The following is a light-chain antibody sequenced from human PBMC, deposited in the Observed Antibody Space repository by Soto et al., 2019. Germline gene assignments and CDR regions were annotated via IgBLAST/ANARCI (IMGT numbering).Light chain of an antibody. CDR1: TGAVTSGYY. J-gene: IGLJ3*02. CDR3: LLYYAAAPV. V-gene: IGLV7-43*01. CDR2: STS. Sequence: QTVVTQDPSLTVSPGGTVTLTCASSTGAVTSGYYPNWFQQKPGQAPRALIYSTSNKQSWTPARFSGSLLGGKAALTLSGVQPEDEAEYYCLLYYAAAPVFGGGTKLTVL.